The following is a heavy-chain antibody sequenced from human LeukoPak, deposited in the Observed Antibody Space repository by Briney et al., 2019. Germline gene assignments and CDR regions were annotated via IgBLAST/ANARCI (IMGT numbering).Heavy chain of an antibody. Sequence: ASVKVSRKASGYTFTSYGISWVRQAPGQGLEWVGWISAYNGNTNYAQKLQGRVTMTTDTSTSTAYMELRSLRSDDTAVYYCARGLEWLTRRHTWFDPWGQGTLVTVSS. J-gene: IGHJ5*02. CDR3: ARGLEWLTRRHTWFDP. D-gene: IGHD3-3*01. CDR2: ISAYNGNT. V-gene: IGHV1-18*01. CDR1: GYTFTSYG.